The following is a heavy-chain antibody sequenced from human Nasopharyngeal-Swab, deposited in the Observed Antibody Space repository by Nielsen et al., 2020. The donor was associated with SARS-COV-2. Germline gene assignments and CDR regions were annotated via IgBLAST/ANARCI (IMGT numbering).Heavy chain of an antibody. CDR3: AADQGVQGARGDY. CDR1: GFTFTSSA. CDR2: IVVGSGNT. D-gene: IGHD3-10*01. V-gene: IGHV1-58*01. J-gene: IGHJ4*02. Sequence: SVKVSCKASGFTFTSSAVQWVRQARGQRLEWVGWIVVGSGNTNYAQKFQERVTITRDMSTSTAYMGLSSLRSEDTAVYYCAADQGVQGARGDYWGQGTLVTVSS.